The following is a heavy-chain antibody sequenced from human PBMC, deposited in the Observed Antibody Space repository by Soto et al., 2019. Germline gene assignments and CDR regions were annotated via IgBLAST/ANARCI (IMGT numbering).Heavy chain of an antibody. CDR1: GFTFSSYA. CDR2: ISYDGSNK. J-gene: IGHJ6*02. V-gene: IGHV3-30-3*01. Sequence: GGSLRLSCAASGFTFSSYAMHWVRQAPGKGLEWVAVISYDGSNKYYADSVKGRFTISRDNSKNTLYLQMNSLRAEDTAVYYCARSTMVRGVIPKQAGMDVWGQGTTVTVSS. D-gene: IGHD3-10*01. CDR3: ARSTMVRGVIPKQAGMDV.